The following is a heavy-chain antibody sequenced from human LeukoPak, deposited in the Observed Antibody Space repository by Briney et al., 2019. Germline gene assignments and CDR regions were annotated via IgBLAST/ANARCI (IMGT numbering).Heavy chain of an antibody. CDR3: ARGGGSRDGYNFDY. Sequence: SETLSLTCTVSGGSLSSYYWSWIRQPPGKGLEWIGYIYYSGSTNYNPSLKSRVTISVDTSKNQFSLKLSSVTAADAAVYYCARGGGSRDGYNFDYWGQGTPVTVSS. V-gene: IGHV4-59*01. J-gene: IGHJ4*02. CDR1: GGSLSSYY. D-gene: IGHD5-24*01. CDR2: IYYSGST.